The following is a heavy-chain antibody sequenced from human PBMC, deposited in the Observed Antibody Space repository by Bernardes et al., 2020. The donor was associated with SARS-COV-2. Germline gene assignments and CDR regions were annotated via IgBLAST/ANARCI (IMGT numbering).Heavy chain of an antibody. V-gene: IGHV4-39*07. CDR2: IYYSGST. Sequence: SETLSLTCTVSGGSISSSSYYWGWIRQPPGKGLEWIGSIYYSGSTYYNSSLKSRVTMSLDTSKNQFSLKLSSVTAADTAVYYCAGEGGVTVAGTSYSYYAMDFWGQGTPVTVSS. CDR1: GGSISSSSYY. J-gene: IGHJ6*02. D-gene: IGHD1-1*01. CDR3: AGEGGVTVAGTSYSYYAMDF.